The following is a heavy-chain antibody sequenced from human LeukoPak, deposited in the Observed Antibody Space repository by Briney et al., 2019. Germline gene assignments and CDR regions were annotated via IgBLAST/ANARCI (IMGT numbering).Heavy chain of an antibody. CDR2: TYYRSKWYS. CDR3: ARGRAGYYHLKIDVFDI. D-gene: IGHD3-22*01. Sequence: SQTLSLTCVISGDSVSTNSAAWNCIRQSPSRGLEWLGRTYYRSKWYSDYAVSVKSRITINPDTSKNQFSLQLNSVTPDDTAVYYCARGRAGYYHLKIDVFDIWGQGTMVTVYS. CDR1: GDSVSTNSAA. J-gene: IGHJ3*02. V-gene: IGHV6-1*01.